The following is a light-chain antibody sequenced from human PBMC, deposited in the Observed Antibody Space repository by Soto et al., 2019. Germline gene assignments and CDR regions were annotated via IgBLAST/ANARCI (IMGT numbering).Light chain of an antibody. V-gene: IGLV2-8*01. CDR1: SSDVGGHNY. J-gene: IGLJ1*01. Sequence: QSALTQPASVSGSPGQSITISCTGTSSDVGGHNYVSWYQQHPGKVPKLMISEVSKRPSGVPDRFSASKSGNTASLTVSGLQAEDEADYYCTSYAGSNNLGVFGTGTKVTVL. CDR2: EVS. CDR3: TSYAGSNNLGV.